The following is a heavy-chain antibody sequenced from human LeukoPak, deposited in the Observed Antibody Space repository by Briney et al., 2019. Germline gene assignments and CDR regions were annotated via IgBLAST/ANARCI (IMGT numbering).Heavy chain of an antibody. CDR1: GFTISSHG. CDR3: AKDWGSSGWYNYFDP. CDR2: ISYHGSAK. J-gene: IGHJ5*02. Sequence: GGSLRLSCVVSGFTISSHGMHWVRQAPGKGLEWVAMISYHGSAKYYGDSVQGRFTISRDISENTLYLQMDSLRPEDTAIYYCAKDWGSSGWYNYFDPWGQGTLVTVSP. V-gene: IGHV3-30*18. D-gene: IGHD6-19*01.